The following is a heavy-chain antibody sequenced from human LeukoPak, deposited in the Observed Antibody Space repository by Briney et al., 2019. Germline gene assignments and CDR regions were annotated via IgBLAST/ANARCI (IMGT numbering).Heavy chain of an antibody. CDR2: INWNGGST. Sequence: PGGSLRLSCAASGFTFDDYGMSWVRHAPGKGLEWVSGINWNGGSTGYADSVEGRFTISRDNAKNSLYLQMNSLRAEDTAVYYCAELGITMIGGVWGKETTVTISS. J-gene: IGHJ6*04. CDR3: AELGITMIGGV. V-gene: IGHV3-20*04. CDR1: GFTFDDYG. D-gene: IGHD3-10*02.